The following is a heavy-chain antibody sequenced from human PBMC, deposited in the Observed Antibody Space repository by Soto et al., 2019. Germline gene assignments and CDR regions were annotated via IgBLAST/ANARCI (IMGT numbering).Heavy chain of an antibody. CDR1: GFTFSTYA. CDR2: ISASGGST. Sequence: GGSLRLSCAASGFTFSTYAMTWVRQAPGKGLEWVSAISASGGSTYYADSVKGRFTISRDNSKNTLYLQMNSLRVEDTAVYYCAKEVRVRYYYGSGSYLALWGQGTLVTVSS. D-gene: IGHD3-10*01. V-gene: IGHV3-23*01. J-gene: IGHJ4*02. CDR3: AKEVRVRYYYGSGSYLAL.